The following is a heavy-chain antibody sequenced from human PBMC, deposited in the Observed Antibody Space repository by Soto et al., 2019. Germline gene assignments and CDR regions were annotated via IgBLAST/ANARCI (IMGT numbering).Heavy chain of an antibody. CDR2: IYYSGST. CDR1: GGSTSSYY. Sequence: SETLSLTCTVSGGSTSSYYWSWIRQPPGKGLEWIGYIYYSGSTNYNPSLKSRVTISVDTSKNQFSLKLSSVTAADTAVYYCARAYGYYFDYWGQGTLVTVS. D-gene: IGHD4-17*01. CDR3: ARAYGYYFDY. V-gene: IGHV4-59*01. J-gene: IGHJ4*02.